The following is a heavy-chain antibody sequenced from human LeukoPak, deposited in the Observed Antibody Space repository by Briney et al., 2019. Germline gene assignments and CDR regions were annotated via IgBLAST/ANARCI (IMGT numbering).Heavy chain of an antibody. V-gene: IGHV3-64*01. Sequence: GGSLRLSCAASGIIVSNYAMHWVRQGPGKALECISTISSDGGSTYYANSVKGRFTISRDNSKNTLYLQMGSLRAEDMAVYYCARGRQGAKTRYFDLWGRGTRVTVSS. J-gene: IGHJ2*01. D-gene: IGHD1-26*01. CDR2: ISSDGGST. CDR3: ARGRQGAKTRYFDL. CDR1: GIIVSNYA.